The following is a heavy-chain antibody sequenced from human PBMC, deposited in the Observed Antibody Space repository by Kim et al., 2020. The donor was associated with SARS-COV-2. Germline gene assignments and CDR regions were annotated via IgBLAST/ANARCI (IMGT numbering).Heavy chain of an antibody. CDR3: ARYDSSTYSFAFDL. V-gene: IGHV3-21*01. J-gene: IGHJ2*01. D-gene: IGHD3-22*01. Sequence: GGSLRLSCAASGFTLTTCSMNWVRQAPGKGLDWVSSISSSGSFIYYADSVKGRFTISRDIAKNSLHLQMDSLRAEDTAVYYCARYDSSTYSFAFDLWGRGTLVTVSS. CDR1: GFTLTTCS. CDR2: ISSSGSFI.